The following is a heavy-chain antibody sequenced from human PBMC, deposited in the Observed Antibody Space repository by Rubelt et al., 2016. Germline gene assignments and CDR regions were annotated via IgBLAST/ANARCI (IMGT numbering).Heavy chain of an antibody. Sequence: QAQLVQSGAEVKKPGSSVKVSCKASGYPFTSYGITWVRQAPGQGLEWMGWIDTNTGNPTYAQGFTGRFVFSLDTSVSTAYLQITSLQAEDTAVYYCARDDGARLFNYWGQGTLVTVSS. D-gene: IGHD4/OR15-4a*01. CDR3: ARDDGARLFNY. V-gene: IGHV7-4-1*02. J-gene: IGHJ4*02. CDR2: IDTNTGNP. CDR1: GYPFTSYG.